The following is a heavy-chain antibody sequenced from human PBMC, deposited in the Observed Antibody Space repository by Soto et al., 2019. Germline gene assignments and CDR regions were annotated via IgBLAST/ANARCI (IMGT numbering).Heavy chain of an antibody. CDR1: GGTFSTYA. Sequence: QVQLXXXGAEVKKPESSVKVSCKAPGGTFSTYAISWVRQAPGQGLEWMGGIIPMFGTANYAQRFQDRVTITADESTNTVYMELSSLRSEDTAVYFCASGIQLWLRRINNGYSGWGQGTLVTVSS. J-gene: IGHJ4*02. CDR2: IIPMFGTA. CDR3: ASGIQLWLRRINNGYSG. V-gene: IGHV1-69*12. D-gene: IGHD5-18*01.